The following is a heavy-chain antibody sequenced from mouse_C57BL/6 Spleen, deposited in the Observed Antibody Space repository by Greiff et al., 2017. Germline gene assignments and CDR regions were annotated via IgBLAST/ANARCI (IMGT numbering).Heavy chain of an antibody. CDR1: GYAFSSSW. J-gene: IGHJ1*03. V-gene: IGHV1-82*01. CDR2: ISPGDGDP. CDR3: APITTVVDWYFDV. Sequence: QVQLKPSGPELVKPGASVKISCKASGYAFSSSWMNWVKQRPGQGLEWIGRISPGDGDPNYNGKFKGKATLTADKSSSAAYMQLSSLTSEYSAVYFCAPITTVVDWYFDVWGTGTTVTVSS. D-gene: IGHD1-1*01.